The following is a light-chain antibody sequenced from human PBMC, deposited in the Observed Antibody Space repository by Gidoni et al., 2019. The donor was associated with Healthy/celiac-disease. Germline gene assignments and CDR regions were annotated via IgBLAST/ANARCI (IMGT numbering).Light chain of an antibody. CDR3: SSYAGSNNWV. J-gene: IGLJ3*02. CDR1: SSDVGGYNY. Sequence: QSALTQPPSASGSPGPSVTISCTGTSSDVGGYNYVSWYQQHPGKAPKLMIYEVSKRPSGVPDRFSGSKSGNTASLTVSGLQAGDEADYYCSSYAGSNNWVFGGGTKLTVL. V-gene: IGLV2-8*01. CDR2: EVS.